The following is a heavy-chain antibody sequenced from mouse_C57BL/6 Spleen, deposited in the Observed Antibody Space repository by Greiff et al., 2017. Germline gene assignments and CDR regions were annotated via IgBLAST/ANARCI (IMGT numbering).Heavy chain of an antibody. V-gene: IGHV1-61*01. CDR3: ARDGNYEGGFTV. CDR1: GYTFTSYW. J-gene: IGHJ1*03. D-gene: IGHD2-1*01. CDR2: IYPSDSET. Sequence: VKLQQPGAELVRPGSSVKLSCKASGYTFTSYWMDWVKQRPGQGLEWIGNIYPSDSETHYNQKFKDKDTLTVDKSSSTAYMQLSSLTSEDSAVYYCARDGNYEGGFTVWGTGTTVTVSS.